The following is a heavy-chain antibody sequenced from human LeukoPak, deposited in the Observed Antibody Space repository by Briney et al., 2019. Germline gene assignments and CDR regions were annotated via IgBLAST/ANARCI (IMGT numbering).Heavy chain of an antibody. V-gene: IGHV4-30-2*01. J-gene: IGHJ3*02. CDR3: ARDPYCSSTSCHGGAFDI. D-gene: IGHD2-2*01. Sequence: SQTLSLTCTVSGGSISSGGYYWSWIRQPPGKGLEWIGYIYHSGSTYYNPSLKSRVTISVDRSKNQFSLKLSSVTAADTAVYYCARDPYCSSTSCHGGAFDIWGQGTMVTVSS. CDR1: GGSISSGGYY. CDR2: IYHSGST.